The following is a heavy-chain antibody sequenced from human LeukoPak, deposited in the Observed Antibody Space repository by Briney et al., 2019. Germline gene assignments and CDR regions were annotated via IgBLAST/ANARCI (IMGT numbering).Heavy chain of an antibody. V-gene: IGHV3-23*01. J-gene: IGHJ4*02. Sequence: GVSLRLSCAASGVTFSGYAMSWVRQAPGKGLEWVSAISGSGGSTYYADSVKGRFTISRDNSKNTLYLQMNSLRAEDTAVYYCAKYYYGSGSYYSNYYFDYWGQGTLVTVSS. CDR1: GVTFSGYA. CDR2: ISGSGGST. D-gene: IGHD3-10*01. CDR3: AKYYYGSGSYYSNYYFDY.